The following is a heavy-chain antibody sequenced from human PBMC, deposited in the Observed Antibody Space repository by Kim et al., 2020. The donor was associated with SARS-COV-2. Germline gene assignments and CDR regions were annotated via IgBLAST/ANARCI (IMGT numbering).Heavy chain of an antibody. CDR2: ISYDGSNK. J-gene: IGHJ4*02. CDR1: GFTFSSYA. Sequence: GGSLRLSCAASGFTFSSYAMHWVRQAPGKGLEWVAVISYDGSNKYYADSVKGRFTISRDNSKNTLYLQMNSLRAEDTAVYYCARAIPYVYSSSWSHFDYWGQGTLGTVSS. CDR3: ARAIPYVYSSSWSHFDY. D-gene: IGHD6-13*01. V-gene: IGHV3-30*04.